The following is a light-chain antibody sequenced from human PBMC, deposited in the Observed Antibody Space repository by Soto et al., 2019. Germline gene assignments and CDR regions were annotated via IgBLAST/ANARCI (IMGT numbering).Light chain of an antibody. CDR1: QGISSW. CDR2: SAS. Sequence: DIQMTQSPSSVSASVGDRVTISCRASQGISSWLAWYQQKPGKAPSLLIYSASTLYSGVPSRFNGSGSGTDFTLTIRSLQPEDFATYYCQQADSFPLTFGPGTKVDIK. V-gene: IGKV1-12*01. CDR3: QQADSFPLT. J-gene: IGKJ3*01.